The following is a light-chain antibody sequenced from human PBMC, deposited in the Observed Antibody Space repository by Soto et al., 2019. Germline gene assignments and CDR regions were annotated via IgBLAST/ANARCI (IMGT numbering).Light chain of an antibody. CDR1: SSDVGGYNY. Sequence: QSARPHPASVSGSPGQSSTIPGTGTSSDVGGYNYVSWYQQHPGKAPKLMIYEVSNRPSGVSNRFSGSKSGNTASLTISGLQAEDEADYYCSSYTSSSTLGVVFGGGTKLTVL. J-gene: IGLJ2*01. CDR2: EVS. CDR3: SSYTSSSTLGVV. V-gene: IGLV2-14*01.